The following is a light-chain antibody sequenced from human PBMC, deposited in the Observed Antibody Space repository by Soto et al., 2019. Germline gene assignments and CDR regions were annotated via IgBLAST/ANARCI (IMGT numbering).Light chain of an antibody. Sequence: DIPMTQSPSTLSASVGDRVTITCRASQSVDTCLAWYQQKPGKAPHLLIYKASSLEIGVPSRFSGSGSVTEFTLTISSLQPDDFATYYCQQFYRYPWTFGQGTKVEIK. CDR2: KAS. CDR1: QSVDTC. J-gene: IGKJ1*01. CDR3: QQFYRYPWT. V-gene: IGKV1-5*03.